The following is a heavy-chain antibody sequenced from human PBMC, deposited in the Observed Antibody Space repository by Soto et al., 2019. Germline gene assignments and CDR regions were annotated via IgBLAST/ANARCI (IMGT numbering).Heavy chain of an antibody. J-gene: IGHJ4*02. Sequence: PGESLKISCKGSGYSFTNYWIGWVRQMPGNGLEWMGIIYPGDSDTRYSPSFQGQVTISADKSISTAYLQWSSLKDSDTAMYYCARRADTVLALEYWGQGTLVTVSS. CDR3: ARRADTVLALEY. CDR2: IYPGDSDT. D-gene: IGHD5-18*01. CDR1: GYSFTNYW. V-gene: IGHV5-51*01.